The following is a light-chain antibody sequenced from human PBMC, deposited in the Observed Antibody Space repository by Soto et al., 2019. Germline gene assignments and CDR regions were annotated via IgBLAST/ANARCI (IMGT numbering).Light chain of an antibody. CDR2: GAS. CDR1: QSVSSTS. V-gene: IGKV3-20*01. CDR3: QQYDGSPPWT. J-gene: IGKJ1*01. Sequence: EIVLTQSPGTLSFSPGERATLSCRASQSVSSTSLAWYQQKPGQAPRLLIYGASNRATGIADRFSGSGSGTNFTLTISRLQPEDFAVYSCQQYDGSPPWTFGLGTKVEFK.